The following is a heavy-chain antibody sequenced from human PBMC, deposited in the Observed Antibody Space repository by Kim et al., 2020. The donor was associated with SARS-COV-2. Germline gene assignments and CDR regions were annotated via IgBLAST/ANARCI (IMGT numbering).Heavy chain of an antibody. D-gene: IGHD6-19*01. V-gene: IGHV5-51*01. Sequence: DTSYGPSFQGQVTISADKSISTAYLQWSSLKASDTAMYYCARHSSGWFDPWGQGTLVTVSS. J-gene: IGHJ5*02. CDR3: ARHSSGWFDP. CDR2: DT.